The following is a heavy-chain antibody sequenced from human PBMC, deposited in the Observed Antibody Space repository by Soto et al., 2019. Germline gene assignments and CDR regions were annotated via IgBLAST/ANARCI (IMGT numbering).Heavy chain of an antibody. CDR3: ARTVGAAYYFDF. CDR2: IWTSGST. D-gene: IGHD1-26*01. V-gene: IGHV4-4*07. J-gene: IGHJ4*02. CDR1: GDSMTKYY. Sequence: QVQLQESDPGLVKPSETLSLTCTVSGDSMTKYYWSWIRQPAGKGLEWIGRIWTSGSTNYNPSLKSRVTMSIDTSNKHFSLSLKTVTAADTAVYYCARTVGAAYYFDFWGQGALVTVSS.